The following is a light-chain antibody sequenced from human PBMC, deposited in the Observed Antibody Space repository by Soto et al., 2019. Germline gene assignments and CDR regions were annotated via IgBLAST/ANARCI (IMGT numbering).Light chain of an antibody. CDR3: LQDFSYPRT. CDR1: QTIKNW. CDR2: DAS. J-gene: IGKJ1*01. Sequence: DIQMTQSPSTLSASVGDRVTITCRASQTIKNWLAWYQQKPGTAPKFLIYDASTLESGVPSRFSGSGSGTDFTLTISSLQPEDSATYYCLQDFSYPRTFGQGTKVDIK. V-gene: IGKV1-5*01.